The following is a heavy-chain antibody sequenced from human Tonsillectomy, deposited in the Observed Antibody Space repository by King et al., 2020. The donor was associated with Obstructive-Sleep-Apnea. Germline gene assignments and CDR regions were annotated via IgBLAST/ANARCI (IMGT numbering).Heavy chain of an antibody. CDR2: ISGSGGSK. CDR3: AKEGSSSWYYFDY. D-gene: IGHD6-13*01. CDR1: GFTFSSYA. V-gene: IGHV3-23*04. Sequence: VQLVESGGGLVQPGGSLRLSCAASGFTFSSYAMSWVRQAPGKGLEWVSDISGSGGSKYYADAVKGRFTNSRDNSKNTLYLQRNSLRAEDTAVYYCAKEGSSSWYYFDYWGQGTLVTVSS. J-gene: IGHJ4*02.